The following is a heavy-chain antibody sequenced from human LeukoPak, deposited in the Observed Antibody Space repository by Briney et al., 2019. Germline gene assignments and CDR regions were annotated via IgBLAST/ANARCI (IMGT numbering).Heavy chain of an antibody. J-gene: IGHJ3*02. CDR1: GFTVSSNY. Sequence: PGGSLRLSCAASGFTVSSNYMSWVRQAPGKGLEWVSVIYSGGSTYYADSVKGRFTISRDNAKNTLYLQMNSLRAEDTAVYYCSRGGINHAFDIWGRGTMVTVSS. V-gene: IGHV3-66*01. CDR2: IYSGGST. CDR3: SRGGINHAFDI.